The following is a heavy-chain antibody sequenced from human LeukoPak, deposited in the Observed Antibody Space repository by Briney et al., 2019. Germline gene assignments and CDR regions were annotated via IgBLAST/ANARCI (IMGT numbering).Heavy chain of an antibody. CDR1: GYILSKLS. J-gene: IGHJ3*02. CDR3: ARARGAFDI. Sequence: ASVKVSCKVSGYILSKLSMHWVRQAPGKGLEWMGGFDPEDGETIYAQKFQRRVTMTDDISTDIAYMDLSSLRSEDTAVYYCARARGAFDIWGQGTMVTVSS. CDR2: FDPEDGET. V-gene: IGHV1-24*01.